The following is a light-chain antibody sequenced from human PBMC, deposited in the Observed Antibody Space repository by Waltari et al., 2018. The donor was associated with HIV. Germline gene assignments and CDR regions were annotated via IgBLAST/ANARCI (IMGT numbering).Light chain of an antibody. CDR1: SSAVGGYKY. J-gene: IGLJ3*02. CDR3: TSYTNIRTWV. Sequence: QSALTQPASVSGSPGQSITIPCAGTSSAVGGYKYVSWFQQHPGKAPKLIIYDVTNRPPGVFNRFSGSKSGNTASLTISGLQAEDEADYYCTSYTNIRTWVFGGGTKLTVL. CDR2: DVT. V-gene: IGLV2-14*03.